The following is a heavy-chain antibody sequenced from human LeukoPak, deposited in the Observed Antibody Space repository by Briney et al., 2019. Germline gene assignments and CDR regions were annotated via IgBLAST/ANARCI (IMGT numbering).Heavy chain of an antibody. J-gene: IGHJ4*02. D-gene: IGHD6-13*01. CDR2: IYYSGTT. CDR1: GGFVSSSSYY. CDR3: ARHGGAAAAIDY. Sequence: SETLSLTCTVSGGFVSSSSYYWGWIRQPPGKGLEWIGSIYYSGTTYYIPYLKSRITISVHTSKNQFSLKLNSVTAADTAVYYCARHGGAAAAIDYWGQGTLVTVSS. V-gene: IGHV4-39*01.